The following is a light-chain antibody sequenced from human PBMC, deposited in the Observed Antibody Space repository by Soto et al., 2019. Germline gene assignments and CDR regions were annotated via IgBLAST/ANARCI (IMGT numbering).Light chain of an antibody. V-gene: IGKV1-27*01. CDR2: AAS. CDR1: QDIRNF. CDR3: EKYSSVPV. Sequence: DIQMTQSPTSLSASVGDRVTITCRASQDIRNFVAWYQQKPGKAPKHLIYAASTLQSGVPSRFSGSGSGTDFTLPINRLQPEDFSTYSFEKYSSVPVLGPGKKVEI. J-gene: IGKJ3*01.